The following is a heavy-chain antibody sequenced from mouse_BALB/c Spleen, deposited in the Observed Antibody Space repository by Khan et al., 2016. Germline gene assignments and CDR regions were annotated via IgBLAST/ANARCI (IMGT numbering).Heavy chain of an antibody. J-gene: IGHJ1*01. D-gene: IGHD2-1*01. CDR1: GYTFSSYW. V-gene: IGHV1-9*01. Sequence: VQLQESGAELMKPGASVKISCKATGYTFSSYWIEWVKQRPGHGLEWIGEILPGSGSTNYNEKLKGKATFTAETSSNTAYMQLSSLTSEDSAVYYCARRGGNDWYFDVGGAGTTVTVSS. CDR3: ARRGGNDWYFDV. CDR2: ILPGSGST.